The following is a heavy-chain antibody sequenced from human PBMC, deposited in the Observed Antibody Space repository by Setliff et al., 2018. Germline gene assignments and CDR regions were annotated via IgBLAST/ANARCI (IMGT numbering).Heavy chain of an antibody. J-gene: IGHJ4*02. Sequence: GGSLRLSCAASGFTFSTYSFNWVRQAPGKGLEWVSAISSTSTYIYYADSVKGRFTISRDNAKNSLSLQLNNLRAEDTAVYYCVRDGGILTGTTGDYWGQGILVTVSS. V-gene: IGHV3-21*01. CDR3: VRDGGILTGTTGDY. D-gene: IGHD1-7*01. CDR1: GFTFSTYS. CDR2: ISSTSTYI.